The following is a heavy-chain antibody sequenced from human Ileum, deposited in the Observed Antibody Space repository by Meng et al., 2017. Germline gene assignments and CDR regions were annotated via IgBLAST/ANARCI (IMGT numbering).Heavy chain of an antibody. Sequence: GESLKISCAASGFTFSNYAMHWVRQAPGKGLEWVALISYDGSQKFYADSVRGRFTISRDDSKSTLFLQMDSLTADDTAVYYCGKERTGYYIQHWGQGTLVTVSS. J-gene: IGHJ4*02. CDR3: GKERTGYYIQH. CDR2: ISYDGSQK. V-gene: IGHV3-30*01. D-gene: IGHD3/OR15-3a*01. CDR1: GFTFSNYA.